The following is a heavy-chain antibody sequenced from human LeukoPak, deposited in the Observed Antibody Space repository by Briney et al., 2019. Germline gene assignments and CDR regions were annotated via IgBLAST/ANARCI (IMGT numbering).Heavy chain of an antibody. CDR1: GFTFSSHS. Sequence: GGSLRLSCAASGFTFSSHSMNWVRQSPVRGLEWISYIGSGSGAIFYAPSLQGRFTISRDNAKNLLYLQMHSLRVEDTAVYYCARDPRYFDYWGHGTLVTVSS. V-gene: IGHV3-48*01. J-gene: IGHJ4*01. CDR3: ARDPRYFDY. CDR2: IGSGSGAI.